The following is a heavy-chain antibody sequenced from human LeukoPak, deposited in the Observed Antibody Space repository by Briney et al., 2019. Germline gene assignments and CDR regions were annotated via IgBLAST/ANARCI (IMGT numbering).Heavy chain of an antibody. CDR3: AREVKELRYFDWLDWFDP. CDR2: IYTSGST. CDR1: GGSISSGSYY. V-gene: IGHV4-61*02. J-gene: IGHJ5*02. D-gene: IGHD3-9*01. Sequence: SETLSLTCTVSGGSISSGSYYWSWIRQPAGKGLEWIGRIYTSGSTNYNPSLKSRVTISVDTSKNQFSLKLSPVTAADTAVYYCAREVKELRYFDWLDWFDPWGQGTLVTDSS.